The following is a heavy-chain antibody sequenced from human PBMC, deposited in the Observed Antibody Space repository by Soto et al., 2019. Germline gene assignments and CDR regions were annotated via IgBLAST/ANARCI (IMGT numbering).Heavy chain of an antibody. CDR1: GGTFSSYA. J-gene: IGHJ4*02. V-gene: IGHV1-69*12. CDR3: ARGDRDGYNGYCFDY. D-gene: IGHD5-12*01. CDR2: IIPIFGTA. Sequence: QVQLVQSGAEVKKPGSSVKVSCKASGGTFSSYAISWVRQAPGQGLEWMGGIIPIFGTANYAQKFQGRVTVXXDXSXXTGYMELSSLRSEDTAVYYCARGDRDGYNGYCFDYWGQGTLVTVSS.